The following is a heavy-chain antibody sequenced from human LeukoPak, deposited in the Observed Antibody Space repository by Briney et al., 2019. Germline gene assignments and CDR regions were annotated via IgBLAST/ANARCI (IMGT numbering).Heavy chain of an antibody. J-gene: IGHJ2*01. CDR3: ARDVEYYYDSSGYLGAWYFDL. CDR1: GYTFTSYY. Sequence: ASVKVSCKASGYTFTSYYMHWVRQAPGQGLEWMGWINPNSGGTNYAQKFQGRVTMTRDTSISTAYMELSRLRSDDTAVYYCARDVEYYYDSSGYLGAWYFDLWGRGTLVTVSS. D-gene: IGHD3-22*01. CDR2: INPNSGGT. V-gene: IGHV1-2*02.